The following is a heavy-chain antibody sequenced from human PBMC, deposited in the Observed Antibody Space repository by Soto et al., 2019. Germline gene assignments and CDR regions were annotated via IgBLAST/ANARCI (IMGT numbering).Heavy chain of an antibody. D-gene: IGHD7-27*01. Sequence: QVQLVESGGGVVQPGRSLRLSCAASGFTFSSYGMHWVRQAPGKGLVWVAVISYDGSNKYYAESVKGRFTISRDNSKNTLYLQMNSLRAEDTAVYYCAKDLLGPGRAYGMDVWGQGTTVTVSS. J-gene: IGHJ6*02. CDR1: GFTFSSYG. V-gene: IGHV3-30*18. CDR2: ISYDGSNK. CDR3: AKDLLGPGRAYGMDV.